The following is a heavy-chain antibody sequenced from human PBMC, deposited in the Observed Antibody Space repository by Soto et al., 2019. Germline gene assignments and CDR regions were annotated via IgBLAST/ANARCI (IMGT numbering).Heavy chain of an antibody. V-gene: IGHV3-48*01. J-gene: IGHJ6*03. CDR3: ARDPRYCRGGSCYSDYFYYYMDV. Sequence: GGSLRLSCAASGFIFSNYGMNWVRQAPGKGPEWVSYISSSSSDIFYADSVKGRFTISRDNAKNSLYLQVNSLRAEDTALYYCARDPRYCRGGSCYSDYFYYYMDVWGKGTTVTVSS. CDR1: GFIFSNYG. D-gene: IGHD2-15*01. CDR2: ISSSSSDI.